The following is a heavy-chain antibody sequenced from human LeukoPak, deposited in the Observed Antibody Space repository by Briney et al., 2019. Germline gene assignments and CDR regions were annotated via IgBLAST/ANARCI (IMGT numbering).Heavy chain of an antibody. D-gene: IGHD6-13*01. CDR3: ARAYSSSWYLYYYYGMDV. V-gene: IGHV3-7*03. CDR1: GFTFSSYW. CDR2: IKQDGSEK. J-gene: IGHJ6*04. Sequence: GGSLRLSCAASGFTFSSYWMSWVRQAPGKGLEWVASIKQDGSEKYYVDSVKGRFTISRDNAKNSLYLQMNSLRAEDTAVYYCARAYSSSWYLYYYYGMDVWGKGTTVTVSS.